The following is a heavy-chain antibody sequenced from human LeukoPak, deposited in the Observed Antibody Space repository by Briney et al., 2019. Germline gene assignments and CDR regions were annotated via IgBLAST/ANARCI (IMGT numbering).Heavy chain of an antibody. J-gene: IGHJ4*02. V-gene: IGHV4-38-2*02. CDR2: MSHGGSS. D-gene: IGHD3-22*01. CDR3: ARASYSYDINGWVPFDY. CDR1: GSSISRGNY. Sequence: SETLSLTCSVSGSSISRGNYWGWIRQPPGKGLEWLGSMSHGGSSDYNPSLKSRVTILLDTSKNHFSLKLTSVTAADTAVYYCARASYSYDINGWVPFDYWGQGTLVTVSS.